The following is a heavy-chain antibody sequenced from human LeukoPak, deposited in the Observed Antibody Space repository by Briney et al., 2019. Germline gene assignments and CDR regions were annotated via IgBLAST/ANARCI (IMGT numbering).Heavy chain of an antibody. V-gene: IGHV3-74*01. D-gene: IGHD7-27*01. Sequence: PGGSLRLSCAVPGFTVSTYLMDWVRQAPGKGLVWVSRINADSVKGRFTISRENAKNMLYLQMNSLRPEDTALYYCAIIQLGGWGQGTLVTVSS. J-gene: IGHJ4*02. CDR1: GFTVSTYL. CDR2: IN. CDR3: AIIQLGG.